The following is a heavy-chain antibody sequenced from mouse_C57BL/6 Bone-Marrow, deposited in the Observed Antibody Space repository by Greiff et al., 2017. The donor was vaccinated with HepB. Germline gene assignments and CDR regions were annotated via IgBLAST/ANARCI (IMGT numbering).Heavy chain of an antibody. J-gene: IGHJ4*01. V-gene: IGHV1-19*01. CDR2: INPYNGGT. CDR3: ARGYYDYFYAMDY. Sequence: EVQLVESGPVLVKPGASVKMSCKASGYTFTDYYMNWVKQSHGKSLEWIGVINPYNGGTSYNQKFKGKATLTVDKSSSTAYMELNSLTSEDSAVYYCARGYYDYFYAMDYWGQGTSVTVSS. CDR1: GYTFTDYY. D-gene: IGHD2-4*01.